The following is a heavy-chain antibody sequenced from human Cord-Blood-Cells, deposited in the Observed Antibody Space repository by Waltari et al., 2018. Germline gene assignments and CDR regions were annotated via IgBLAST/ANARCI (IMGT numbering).Heavy chain of an antibody. D-gene: IGHD5-18*01. Sequence: QVQLQESGPGLVKPSETLSLTCTVSGAAISSYYWSWIRQPPGKGREWIGYIYYSGGTNYNPSLKRRVTISVDTSKNQFSRKLGSVTAADTAVYYCARGDVGYSYGYFDYWGQGTLVTGSS. CDR1: GAAISSYY. V-gene: IGHV4-59*01. CDR2: IYYSGGT. CDR3: ARGDVGYSYGYFDY. J-gene: IGHJ4*02.